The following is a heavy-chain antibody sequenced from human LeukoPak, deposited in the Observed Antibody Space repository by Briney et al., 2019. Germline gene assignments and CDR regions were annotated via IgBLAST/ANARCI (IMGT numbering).Heavy chain of an antibody. CDR2: IYSGGST. CDR1: GFTVSSNY. Sequence: GGSLRLSCAASGFTVSSNYMSWVHQAPGKGLEWVPVIYSGGSTYYADSVKGRFTISRDTSKNTLYLQMNSLRVEDTAVYHCARVVSGYCHFDYWGQGTLVTVSP. V-gene: IGHV3-53*01. D-gene: IGHD5-12*01. J-gene: IGHJ4*02. CDR3: ARVVSGYCHFDY.